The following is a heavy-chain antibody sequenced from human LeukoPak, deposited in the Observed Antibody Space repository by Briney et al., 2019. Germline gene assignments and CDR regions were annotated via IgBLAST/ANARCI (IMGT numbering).Heavy chain of an antibody. V-gene: IGHV1-2*06. Sequence: ASVKVSCKASGYTFTGYYMHWVRQAPGQGLEWMGRINPNSGGTNYAQKFQGRVTMTRDTSISTAYMELSRLRSDDTAVYYCATMVRGAITRALYYMDVWGKGTTVTVSS. CDR1: GYTFTGYY. CDR3: ATMVRGAITRALYYMDV. J-gene: IGHJ6*03. D-gene: IGHD3-10*01. CDR2: INPNSGGT.